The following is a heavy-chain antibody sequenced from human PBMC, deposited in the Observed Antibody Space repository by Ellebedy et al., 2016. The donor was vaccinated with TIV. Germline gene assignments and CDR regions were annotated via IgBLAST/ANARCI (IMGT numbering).Heavy chain of an antibody. CDR1: GITVSDNY. V-gene: IGHV3-53*01. J-gene: IGHJ4*02. Sequence: GESLKISXAASGITVSDNYMTWVRQAPGKGLEWVSLIYSGGNTYYADSVKGRFTISRDNSKNTLYLQMNSLRAEDTAVYYCARVWTPTSGRQRALDYWGQGTLITVSS. CDR2: IYSGGNT. CDR3: ARVWTPTSGRQRALDY. D-gene: IGHD1-26*01.